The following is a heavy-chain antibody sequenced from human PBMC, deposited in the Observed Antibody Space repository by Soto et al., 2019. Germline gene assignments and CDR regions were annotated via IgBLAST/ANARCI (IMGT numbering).Heavy chain of an antibody. Sequence: GGSLRLSCAASGFTFSSYSMNWVRQAPGKGLEWVSSISSSSYIYYADSVKGRFTISRDNAKNSLYLQMNSLRAEDTAVYYCARAPELRFSNWFDPWGQGTLVIVSS. J-gene: IGHJ5*02. CDR1: GFTFSSYS. CDR3: ARAPELRFSNWFDP. D-gene: IGHD1-7*01. CDR2: ISSSSYI. V-gene: IGHV3-21*01.